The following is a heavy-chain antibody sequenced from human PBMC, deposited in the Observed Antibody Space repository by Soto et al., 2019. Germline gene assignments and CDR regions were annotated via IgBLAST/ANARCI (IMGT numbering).Heavy chain of an antibody. CDR3: SRDLTADY. J-gene: IGHJ4*02. V-gene: IGHV1-3*01. D-gene: IGHD3-9*01. Sequence: QVQLVQSGAEVKKPGASVKVSCKASGYTFTSYAMHWVRQAPGQSLEWMGWINAGNGNTKYSQKFQVRGTITRDTSASTAYIELSSLRAEDTAVYYCSRDLTADYWGQGTLVTVAS. CDR1: GYTFTSYA. CDR2: INAGNGNT.